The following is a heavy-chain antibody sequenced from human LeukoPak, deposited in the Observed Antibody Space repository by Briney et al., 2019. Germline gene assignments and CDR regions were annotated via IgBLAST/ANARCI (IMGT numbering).Heavy chain of an antibody. CDR3: ARDFLLQSEGLFDY. J-gene: IGHJ4*02. Sequence: SETLSLTCTVSGGSISSYYWSWIRRPAGKGLEWIGRFYISGSTNYNPPLKSRVTMSVDTSKNQFSLRLNSVTAADTAVYYCARDFLLQSEGLFDYWGQGTLVTVSS. V-gene: IGHV4-4*07. CDR1: GGSISSYY. D-gene: IGHD4-11*01. CDR2: FYISGST.